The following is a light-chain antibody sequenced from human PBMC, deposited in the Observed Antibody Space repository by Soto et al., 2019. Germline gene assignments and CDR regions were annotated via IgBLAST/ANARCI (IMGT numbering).Light chain of an antibody. V-gene: IGKV3-20*01. CDR3: HQYGISPPVT. CDR2: GAS. J-gene: IGKJ5*01. Sequence: EIVMTQSPATLSVSPGERATLSCRAVQSVSSSYLAWYQQKPGQAPRLLIYGASSRATGIPDRFSGSGSGTDFTLTISRLEPEDFAMYYCHQYGISPPVTFGQGTRLEIK. CDR1: QSVSSSY.